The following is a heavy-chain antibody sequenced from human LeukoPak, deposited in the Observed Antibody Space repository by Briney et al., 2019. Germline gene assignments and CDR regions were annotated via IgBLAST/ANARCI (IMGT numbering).Heavy chain of an antibody. CDR3: AKPSGSYYNPFDY. CDR1: GFTFSSYG. D-gene: IGHD3-10*01. V-gene: IGHV3-30*18. CDR2: ISYDGSNK. J-gene: IGHJ4*02. Sequence: PGRSLRLSCAASGFTFSSYGMHWVRQAPGKGLEWVAVISYDGSNKYYADSVKGRFTISRDNSKNTLYPQMNSLRAEDTAVYYCAKPSGSYYNPFDYWGQGTLVTVSS.